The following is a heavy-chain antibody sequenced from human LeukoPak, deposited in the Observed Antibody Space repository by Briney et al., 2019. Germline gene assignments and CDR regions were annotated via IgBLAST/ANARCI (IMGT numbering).Heavy chain of an antibody. J-gene: IGHJ4*02. CDR3: ARSRYYYDSSGYDSLDY. V-gene: IGHV3-33*01. Sequence: PGGSLRLSCAASGFTFSSYGMHWVRQAPGKGLEWVAVIWYDGSNKYYADSVKGRFTISRDNSKNTLYLQMNSLRAEDTAVYYCARSRYYYDSSGYDSLDYWGKGTLVTVSS. CDR1: GFTFSSYG. D-gene: IGHD3-22*01. CDR2: IWYDGSNK.